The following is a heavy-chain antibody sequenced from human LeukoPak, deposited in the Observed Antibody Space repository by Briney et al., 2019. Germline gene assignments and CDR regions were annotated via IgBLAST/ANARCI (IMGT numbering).Heavy chain of an antibody. V-gene: IGHV3-30-3*01. CDR2: ISYDGSNK. CDR3: ARDQDYYGSGSSFDY. CDR1: GFTFSSYA. J-gene: IGHJ4*02. Sequence: PGGSLRLSCAASGFTFSSYAMSWVRQAPGKGLEWVAVISYDGSNKYYADSVKGRFTISRDNSKNTLYLQMNSLRAEDTAVYYCARDQDYYGSGSSFDYWGQGTLVTVSS. D-gene: IGHD3-10*01.